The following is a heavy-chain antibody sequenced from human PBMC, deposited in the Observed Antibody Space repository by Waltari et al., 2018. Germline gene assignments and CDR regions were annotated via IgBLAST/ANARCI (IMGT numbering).Heavy chain of an antibody. V-gene: IGHV4-38-2*01. J-gene: IGHJ4*02. CDR2: IYHRGSA. CDR1: GYSISSGYY. Sequence: QVQLQESGPGLVKPSETLSLTCAVSGYSISSGYYWGWIRQPPGKGLEWIGSIYHRGSASYNPSLKRRVTRSVDTSKNQFSLKLGSGPAADTAVYYGARHGQRGSGGIVRVERPFDYWGQGTLVTVSS. CDR3: ARHGQRGSGGIVRVERPFDY. D-gene: IGHD3-16*01.